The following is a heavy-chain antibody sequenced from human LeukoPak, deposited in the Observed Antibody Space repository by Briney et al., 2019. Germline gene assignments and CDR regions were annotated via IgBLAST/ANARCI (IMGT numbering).Heavy chain of an antibody. Sequence: ASVKVSCKASGYTFSSYYIFWVRQAPGQGLEWMGIINPRTGSTSYAQKLQGRVTMTRDMSTSTVYMELSSLRSEDTALYYCARGVNVRVYASNPHYGHYWGQGTLVTDSS. V-gene: IGHV1-46*04. D-gene: IGHD2-8*01. J-gene: IGHJ4*02. CDR2: INPRTGST. CDR1: GYTFSSYY. CDR3: ARGVNVRVYASNPHYGHY.